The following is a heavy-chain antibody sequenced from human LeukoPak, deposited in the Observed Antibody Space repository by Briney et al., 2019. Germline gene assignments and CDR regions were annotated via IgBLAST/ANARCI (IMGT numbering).Heavy chain of an antibody. V-gene: IGHV4-59*08. CDR1: GGSISSYY. D-gene: IGHD6-6*01. J-gene: IGHJ4*02. CDR3: ARHNFARPFDY. Sequence: SETLSLTCTVSGGSISSYYWSWIRQPPGKGLEWIGYIYYSGSTNYNPSLKSRVTISVDTSKNQFSLKLSSVTAADTAVYYCARHNFARPFDYWGQGTQVTVSS. CDR2: IYYSGST.